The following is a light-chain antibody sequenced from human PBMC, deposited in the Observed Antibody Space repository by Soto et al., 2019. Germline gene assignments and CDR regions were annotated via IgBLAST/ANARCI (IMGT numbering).Light chain of an antibody. CDR3: QSYDSSLSAVV. V-gene: IGLV1-40*01. Sequence: QSVLTQPPSVSGAPGQRVTISCTGSSSNIGAGFDVHWYQQLPGTAPKLLIYGNNNRPSGVPDRISGSKSGTSASLAITGLQAEDEGHYYCQSYDSSLSAVVFGGGTQLTVL. CDR1: SSNIGAGFD. CDR2: GNN. J-gene: IGLJ2*01.